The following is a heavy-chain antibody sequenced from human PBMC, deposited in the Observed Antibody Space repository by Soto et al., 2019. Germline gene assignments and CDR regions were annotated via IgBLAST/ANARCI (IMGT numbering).Heavy chain of an antibody. Sequence: PSETLSLTCTVSGGSIYSPSNNWAGVRQAPGKGLEWMASIFHTGTAYYNLSLKSRVSISVDTSKNQFSLRLSSVTAADTALYYCARQPTGFPNWFDSWGQGILVTVSS. CDR3: ARQPTGFPNWFDS. V-gene: IGHV4-39*01. CDR1: GGSIYSPSNN. J-gene: IGHJ5*01. CDR2: IFHTGTA.